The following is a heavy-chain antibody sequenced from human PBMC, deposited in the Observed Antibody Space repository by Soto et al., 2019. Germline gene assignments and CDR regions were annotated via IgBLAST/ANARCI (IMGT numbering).Heavy chain of an antibody. V-gene: IGHV1-2*02. J-gene: IGHJ6*02. Sequence: ASVKVSCKASGYTFTGYYMHWVRQAPGQGLEWMGWINPNSGGTNYAQKFQGRVTMTRETSISTAYMELSRLRSDDTAVYYCASISLTIFGMDVWGQGTTVTVYS. CDR1: GYTFTGYY. D-gene: IGHD3-9*01. CDR2: INPNSGGT. CDR3: ASISLTIFGMDV.